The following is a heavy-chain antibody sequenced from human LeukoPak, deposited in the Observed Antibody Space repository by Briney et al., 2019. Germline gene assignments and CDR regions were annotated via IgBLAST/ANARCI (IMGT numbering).Heavy chain of an antibody. D-gene: IGHD6-19*01. CDR3: ARDLENSYSSGWN. CDR2: ISSSSSTI. Sequence: GGSLRLSCAASGFSFSSYSMNGVRQAPGKGLEWVSYISSSSSTIYYADSVKGRFTISRDNAKNSLYLQMNSLRAEDTAVYYCARDLENSYSSGWNWGQGTLVTVSS. V-gene: IGHV3-48*01. CDR1: GFSFSSYS. J-gene: IGHJ4*02.